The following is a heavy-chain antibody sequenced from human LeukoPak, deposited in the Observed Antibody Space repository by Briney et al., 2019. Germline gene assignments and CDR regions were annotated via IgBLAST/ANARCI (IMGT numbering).Heavy chain of an antibody. J-gene: IGHJ5*02. D-gene: IGHD3-22*01. CDR2: IIPIFATA. Sequence: GASVTVSCKASGGTFSGYSISWVRQVPGQGLEWMGGIIPIFATANNAQQFQDRLTLTTDESRGTVYMELRSLRSEDTAVYYCARESDRWFDPWGQGTPVLVST. CDR1: GGTFSGYS. CDR3: ARESDRWFDP. V-gene: IGHV1-69*05.